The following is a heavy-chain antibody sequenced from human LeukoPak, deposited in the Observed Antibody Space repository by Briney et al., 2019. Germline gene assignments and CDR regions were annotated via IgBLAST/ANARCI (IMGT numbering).Heavy chain of an antibody. J-gene: IGHJ2*01. D-gene: IGHD5-18*01. CDR3: ARDGYSYGYLYWYFDL. CDR2: IYHSGST. Sequence: SETLSLTCAVSGYSISSGYYWGWIRQPPGKGLEWIGSIYHSGSTYYNPSLKSRVTTSVDTSKNQFSLKLSSVTAADTAVYYCARDGYSYGYLYWYFDLWGRGTLVTVSS. CDR1: GYSISSGYY. V-gene: IGHV4-38-2*02.